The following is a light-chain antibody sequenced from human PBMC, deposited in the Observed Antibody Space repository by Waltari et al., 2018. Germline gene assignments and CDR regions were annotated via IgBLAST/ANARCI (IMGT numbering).Light chain of an antibody. CDR2: EVS. Sequence: QSAPTQPPSVSGSPGQSVTISCPGTSSDGGSYNRVSWYQQPPGTAPKLMIYEVSNRPSGVPDRFSGSKSGNTASLTISGLQAEDEADYYCSSYTSSSTLVFGGGTKLTVL. V-gene: IGLV2-18*02. CDR3: SSYTSSSTLV. J-gene: IGLJ2*01. CDR1: SSDGGSYNR.